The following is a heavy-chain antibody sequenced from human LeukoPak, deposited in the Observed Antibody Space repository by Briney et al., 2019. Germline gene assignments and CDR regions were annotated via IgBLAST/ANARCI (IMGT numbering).Heavy chain of an antibody. D-gene: IGHD3-22*01. J-gene: IGHJ4*02. Sequence: SETLSLTCTVSGGSISSYYWSWIRQPPGKGLEWIGYIYYSGSTNYNPSLKSRVTISVDTSKNQFSLKLSSVTAADTAVYYCARGLGASYYDSSGYHLFDYWGQGTLVTVSS. CDR1: GGSISSYY. CDR3: ARGLGASYYDSSGYHLFDY. V-gene: IGHV4-59*12. CDR2: IYYSGST.